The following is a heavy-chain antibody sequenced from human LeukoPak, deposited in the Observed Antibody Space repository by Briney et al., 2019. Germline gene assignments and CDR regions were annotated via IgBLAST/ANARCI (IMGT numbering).Heavy chain of an antibody. Sequence: PGGSLRLSCAASGVTVSRNYMSWVRQAPGKGLDWVSVISGSAHKIRYADSVKGRFTISRDNSENIVYLQMNNLRVEDTAVYYCAGRPTGYSSGYIHWGQGTLVTVSS. D-gene: IGHD5-18*01. V-gene: IGHV3-53*01. CDR2: ISGSAHKI. CDR1: GVTVSRNY. J-gene: IGHJ4*02. CDR3: AGRPTGYSSGYIH.